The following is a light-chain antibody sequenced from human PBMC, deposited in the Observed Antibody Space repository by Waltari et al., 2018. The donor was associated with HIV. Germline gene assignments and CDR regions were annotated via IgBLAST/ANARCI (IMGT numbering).Light chain of an antibody. Sequence: DIVMTQSPDSLAVSLGERATINCKSSQSVLYTSNNKNYLAWYQQKPGQPPKLLIYWASTWESGVPDRFSGSGSGTDFTLTISSLQAEDVAVYYCQQYYSTPDTFGQGTKLEIK. CDR2: WAS. CDR1: QSVLYTSNNKNY. V-gene: IGKV4-1*01. CDR3: QQYYSTPDT. J-gene: IGKJ2*01.